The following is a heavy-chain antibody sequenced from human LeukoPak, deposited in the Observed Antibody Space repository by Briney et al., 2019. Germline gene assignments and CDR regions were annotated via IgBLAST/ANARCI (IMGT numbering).Heavy chain of an antibody. D-gene: IGHD3-22*01. CDR3: ARDLGRVRDTSGYYT. CDR1: GYTFSSYA. V-gene: IGHV1-18*01. Sequence: ASVTVSCKASGYTFSSYAITWVRQAPGQGLEWMGWISVYSGNTNYAQKFQGRVTMTTDTSTSTANMELRSLRSDDTAVYYCARDLGRVRDTSGYYTWGQGTLVTVSS. J-gene: IGHJ4*02. CDR2: ISVYSGNT.